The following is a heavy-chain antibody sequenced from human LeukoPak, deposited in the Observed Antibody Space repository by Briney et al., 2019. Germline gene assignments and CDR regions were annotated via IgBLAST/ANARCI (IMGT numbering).Heavy chain of an antibody. V-gene: IGHV3-21*01. D-gene: IGHD2-2*01. J-gene: IGHJ4*02. CDR3: ARVYCSSTSCYFDY. CDR1: GLTFSSYS. CDR2: ISSSSSYI. Sequence: PGGSLRLSCAASGLTFSSYSMNWVRQAPGKRLEWVSCISSSSSYIYYADSVKGRFTISRDNAKNSLYLQMNSLRAEDTAVYYCARVYCSSTSCYFDYWGQGTLVTVSS.